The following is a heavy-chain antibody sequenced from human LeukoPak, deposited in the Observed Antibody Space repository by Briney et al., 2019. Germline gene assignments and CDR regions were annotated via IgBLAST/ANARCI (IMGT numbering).Heavy chain of an antibody. CDR3: VNGGVAVARY. D-gene: IGHD6-19*01. CDR2: ISGTGGST. V-gene: IGHV3-64D*09. Sequence: GGSLRLSCSASGFTFSNYAMHWVRQAPGKGLEYVSAISGTGGSTYYADSVKGRFTISRDNSKNTLFLQTSSLRPEDTAVYYCVNGGVAVARYWGQGTLVTVSS. J-gene: IGHJ4*02. CDR1: GFTFSNYA.